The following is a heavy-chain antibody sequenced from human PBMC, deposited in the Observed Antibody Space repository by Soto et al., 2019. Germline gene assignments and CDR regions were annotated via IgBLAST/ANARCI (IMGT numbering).Heavy chain of an antibody. CDR2: ISYDGSNK. Sequence: GGSLRLSCAASGFTFSSYGMHWVRQAPGKGLEWVAVISYDGSNKYYADSVKGRFTISRDNSKNTLYLQMNSLRAEDTAVYYCAKSMVLGPWDGMDVWGQGTTVTVSS. D-gene: IGHD3-10*01. CDR3: AKSMVLGPWDGMDV. V-gene: IGHV3-30*18. J-gene: IGHJ6*02. CDR1: GFTFSSYG.